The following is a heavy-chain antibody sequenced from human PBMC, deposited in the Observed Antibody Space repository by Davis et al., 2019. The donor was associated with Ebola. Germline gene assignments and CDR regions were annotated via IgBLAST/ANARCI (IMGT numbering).Heavy chain of an antibody. D-gene: IGHD4-17*01. J-gene: IGHJ6*02. V-gene: IGHV1-24*01. CDR2: FDPEDGEL. CDR1: GYPLTELA. Sequence: ASVKDSCKVSGYPLTELAIHWVRQAPGKGLEWMGGFDPEDGELIYAQRFQGRVTMTEDTSTDTAYMELSSLKSEDTAVYYCARGLLDHGDYAGWGLDVWGQGTTVTVSS. CDR3: ARGLLDHGDYAGWGLDV.